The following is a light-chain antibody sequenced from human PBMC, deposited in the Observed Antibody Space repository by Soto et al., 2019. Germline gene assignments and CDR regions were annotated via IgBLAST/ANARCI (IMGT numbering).Light chain of an antibody. CDR1: QFVSSR. J-gene: IGKJ1*01. V-gene: IGKV3-20*01. Sequence: EIVVTQSPATLSASPGERVTLSCRASQFVSSRLAWYQQRPGQVPRLLIYDASNRATGIPDRFSGSGPGTDFTLTISRLEPEDFAVYYCQQYGSSGTFGQGTKVDIK. CDR2: DAS. CDR3: QQYGSSGT.